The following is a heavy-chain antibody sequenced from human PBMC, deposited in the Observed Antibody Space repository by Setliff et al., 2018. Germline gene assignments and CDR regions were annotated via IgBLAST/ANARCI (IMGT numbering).Heavy chain of an antibody. D-gene: IGHD3-16*01. CDR1: GFTFSSYW. CDR3: ARDGGEY. J-gene: IGHJ4*02. V-gene: IGHV3-33*08. CDR2: IWNDGSSK. Sequence: LRLSCAASGFTFSSYWMSWVRQAPGKGLEWVALIWNDGSSKFYGDSVKGRFTISRDNAKNSLYLQMNSLRAEDTAVYYCARDGGEYWGQGTLVTVSS.